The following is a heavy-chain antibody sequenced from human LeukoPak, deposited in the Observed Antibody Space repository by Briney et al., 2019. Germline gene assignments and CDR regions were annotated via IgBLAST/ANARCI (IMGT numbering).Heavy chain of an antibody. CDR3: ARYSVSARSPYGMDV. CDR2: ISAYNGNT. CDR1: GYTFTSYG. V-gene: IGHV1-18*01. D-gene: IGHD2-15*01. J-gene: IGHJ6*02. Sequence: ASVKVSCKASGYTFTSYGISWVRQAPGQGLEWMGWISAYNGNTNYAQKLQGRVTMTTDTSASTAYMELRSLRSDVTAVYHCARYSVSARSPYGMDVWGQGTTVTVSS.